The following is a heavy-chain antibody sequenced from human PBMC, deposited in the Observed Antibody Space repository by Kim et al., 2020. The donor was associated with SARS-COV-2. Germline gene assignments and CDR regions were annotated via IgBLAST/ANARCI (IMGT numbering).Heavy chain of an antibody. CDR1: GFTFSTYG. Sequence: GGSLRLSCAASGFTFSTYGMNWVRQAPGKGLEWVSAISNGGDSTYTADSVKGRFIISRDNSKNTLFLQMESLRAEDTGVYYCAKREGYRGSGYMDVGGEGTTVTVSS. CDR3: AKREGYRGSGYMDV. D-gene: IGHD3-10*01. CDR2: ISNGGDST. V-gene: IGHV3-23*01. J-gene: IGHJ6*04.